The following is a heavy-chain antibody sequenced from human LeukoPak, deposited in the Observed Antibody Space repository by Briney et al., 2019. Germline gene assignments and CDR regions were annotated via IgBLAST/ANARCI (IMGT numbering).Heavy chain of an antibody. V-gene: IGHV4-31*03. CDR3: ARGTYYYDSSGYYDY. CDR1: GGSISSGGYS. CDR2: IYYSGST. Sequence: SQTLSLTCTVSGGSISSGGYSWSWIRQHPGKGLEWIGYIYYSGSTYYNPSLKSRVTISVDTSKNQFSLKPSSVTAADTAVYYCARGTYYYDSSGYYDYWGQGTLVTVSS. D-gene: IGHD3-22*01. J-gene: IGHJ4*02.